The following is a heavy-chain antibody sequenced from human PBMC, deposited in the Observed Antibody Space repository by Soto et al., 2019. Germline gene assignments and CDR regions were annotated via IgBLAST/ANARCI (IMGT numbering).Heavy chain of an antibody. D-gene: IGHD3-3*01. V-gene: IGHV1-2*02. CDR2: INPATGAA. CDR1: GYPVTAYY. CDR3: GGGGGVGVAGAAAFDM. J-gene: IGHJ3*02. Sequence: QLHLVQSGAVVKKPGASVTVSCSASGYPVTAYYMHWVRQAPGRGLEWMGGINPATGAAKYTQTFQGRVTRTRDTSTMTVFLALGGPASEDTAGLYWGGGGGVGVAGAAAFDMWGQGTLVTVSS.